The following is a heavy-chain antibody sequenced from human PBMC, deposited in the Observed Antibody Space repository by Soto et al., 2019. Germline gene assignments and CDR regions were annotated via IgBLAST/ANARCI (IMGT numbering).Heavy chain of an antibody. CDR3: TKEELGRDH. V-gene: IGHV3-53*01. J-gene: IGHJ5*02. D-gene: IGHD1-7*01. CDR2: IYANDNR. CDR1: GFTVSSNY. Sequence: GGSLRLSCAVSGFTVSSNYMSWVRQAPGKGLEWVSIIYANDNRYYADSVKGRFTISRDNSKNTLYLQMNSLRAEDTAVYYCTKEELGRDHWGQGTLVTVSS.